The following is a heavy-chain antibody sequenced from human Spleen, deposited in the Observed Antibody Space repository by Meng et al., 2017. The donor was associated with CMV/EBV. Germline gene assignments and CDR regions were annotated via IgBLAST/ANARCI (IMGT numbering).Heavy chain of an antibody. V-gene: IGHV3-21*01. J-gene: IGHJ4*02. Sequence: GESLKISCAVSGFGFNSYGMHWVRQAPGKGLEWVSSITSSFSDTITSGFSDIYYADSVRGRFTISRDDAKNSLYLQINSLRAEDTAIYYCARDSCSSTNCYSDFDYWGQGSLVTVSS. D-gene: IGHD2-2*01. CDR3: ARDSCSSTNCYSDFDY. CDR2: ITSSFSDTITSGFSDI. CDR1: GFGFNSYG.